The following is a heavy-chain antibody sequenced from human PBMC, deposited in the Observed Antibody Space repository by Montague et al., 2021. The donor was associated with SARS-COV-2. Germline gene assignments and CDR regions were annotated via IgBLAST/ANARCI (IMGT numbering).Heavy chain of an antibody. CDR3: ARQITLLRGSAPPGV. CDR1: GGSISSTAYY. D-gene: IGHD3-10*01. V-gene: IGHV4-39*01. J-gene: IGHJ6*02. CDR2: IYYTVNT. Sequence: SETLSLTCTVSGGSISSTAYYWGWIRQPPGKGLEWIGSIYYTVNTYYNPSLKSRVTISVDASKNQFSLTLSSVSAADTAVYYCARQITLLRGSAPPGVWGQGTTVTVSS.